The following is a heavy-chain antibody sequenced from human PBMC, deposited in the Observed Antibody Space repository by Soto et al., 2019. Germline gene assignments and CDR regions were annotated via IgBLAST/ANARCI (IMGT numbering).Heavy chain of an antibody. D-gene: IGHD3-3*01. J-gene: IGHJ4*02. CDR3: ARGSLYYDFWSGYYQVGDFDF. Sequence: QAQLVQSGAEVKKPGASVKVSCKASGYTFTSYAMHWVRQAPGQRLEWMGWINAGNGNTKYSQKFQGRVTITRDTSASTAYMELSSLRSEDTAVYYCARGSLYYDFWSGYYQVGDFDFWGQGTLVTVSS. CDR2: INAGNGNT. CDR1: GYTFTSYA. V-gene: IGHV1-3*01.